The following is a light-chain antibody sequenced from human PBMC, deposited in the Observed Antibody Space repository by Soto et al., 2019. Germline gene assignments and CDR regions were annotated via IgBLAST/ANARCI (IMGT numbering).Light chain of an antibody. CDR2: RSN. CDR1: SSNFASNS. CDR3: VAWDDNLSCVL. V-gene: IGLV1-47*01. J-gene: IGLJ2*01. Sequence: QAVVTQPPSASGTPGQRVTISCSGSSSNFASNSVYWYQQVPGTAPKLLIYRSNQRPSGVPDRFSGSKSGTSASLAISGLRSEDEADYYRVAWDDNLSCVLFGGGTKLTVL.